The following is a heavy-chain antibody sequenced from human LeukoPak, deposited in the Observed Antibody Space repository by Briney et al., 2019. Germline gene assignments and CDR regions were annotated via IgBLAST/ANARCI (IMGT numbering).Heavy chain of an antibody. CDR2: ISWNSGSI. D-gene: IGHD2-21*02. Sequence: GRSLRLSCAASGFTFDDYAMPWVRQAPGKGLEWVSGISWNSGSIGYADSVKGRFTISRDNAKNSLYLQMNSLRAEDTALYYCAKDPGRVTATRAEYFQHWGQGTLVTVSS. J-gene: IGHJ1*01. CDR3: AKDPGRVTATRAEYFQH. V-gene: IGHV3-9*01. CDR1: GFTFDDYA.